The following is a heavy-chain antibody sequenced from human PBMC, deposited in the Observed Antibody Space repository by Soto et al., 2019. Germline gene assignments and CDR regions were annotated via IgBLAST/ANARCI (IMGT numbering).Heavy chain of an antibody. CDR1: GGSFSGYY. J-gene: IGHJ4*02. Sequence: SETLSLTCAVYGGSFSGYYWSWIRQPPGKGLEWIGEINHSGSTNYNPSLKSRVTISVDTSKNQFSLKLSSVTAADTAVYYCARRYGDYDFDYWGQGTLVTVS. CDR2: INHSGST. V-gene: IGHV4-34*01. CDR3: ARRYGDYDFDY. D-gene: IGHD4-17*01.